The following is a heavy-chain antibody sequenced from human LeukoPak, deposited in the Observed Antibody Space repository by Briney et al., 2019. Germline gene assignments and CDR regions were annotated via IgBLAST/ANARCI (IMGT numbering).Heavy chain of an antibody. D-gene: IGHD6-13*01. V-gene: IGHV3-74*01. Sequence: GGSLRLSCEVSGFIFSTYWMHWVRQAPGKGLGLVSRINRDGGSTNYADSVKGRFTISRDNAKNALYLQMTSLRAEDTALYYCAREWAGPGSLFDYWGQGTLVTVSS. CDR1: GFIFSTYW. CDR2: INRDGGST. J-gene: IGHJ4*02. CDR3: AREWAGPGSLFDY.